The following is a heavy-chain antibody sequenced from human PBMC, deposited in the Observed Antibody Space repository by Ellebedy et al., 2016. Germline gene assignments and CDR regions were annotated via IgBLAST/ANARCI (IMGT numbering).Heavy chain of an antibody. D-gene: IGHD6-19*01. CDR3: ARGKGKWLTRGAFDS. V-gene: IGHV1-2*02. Sequence: ASVKVSCKASGYTFTDYYLHWVRLAPGQGLEWMGWIRPDTGGTSYAQKFQGRVDFTRDTSITTVDMELTRLTSDDTSIYYCARGKGKWLTRGAFDSWGQGTLVTVST. J-gene: IGHJ4*02. CDR2: IRPDTGGT. CDR1: GYTFTDYY.